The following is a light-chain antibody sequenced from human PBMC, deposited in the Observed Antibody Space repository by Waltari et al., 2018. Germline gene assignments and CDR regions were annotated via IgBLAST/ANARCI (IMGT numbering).Light chain of an antibody. CDR2: GAS. J-gene: IGKJ2*01. CDR3: QQSYSTPPYT. CDR1: QTISSY. V-gene: IGKV1-39*01. Sequence: DIQMTQSPSSLSASVGERVTISCRASQTISSYLNWYQQKPGKAPDLLIYGASGLQSGVPSRFSGRGSGTDFTLTISSLQPEDFATYYCQQSYSTPPYTFGQGTKLEIK.